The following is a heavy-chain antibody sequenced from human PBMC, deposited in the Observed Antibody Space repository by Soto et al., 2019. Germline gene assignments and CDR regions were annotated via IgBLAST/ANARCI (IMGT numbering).Heavy chain of an antibody. Sequence: LALTCIVSGGSISEKYWNWVRQPPGKGLEWIGLIFANGHTDYNPSLKSRVTMSVDASKNQFSLRLTSMTAADTAVYYCVASLAASGLNWLDPWGRGTLVTVSS. V-gene: IGHV4-4*07. CDR1: GGSISEKY. J-gene: IGHJ5*02. D-gene: IGHD6-13*01. CDR3: VASLAASGLNWLDP. CDR2: IFANGHT.